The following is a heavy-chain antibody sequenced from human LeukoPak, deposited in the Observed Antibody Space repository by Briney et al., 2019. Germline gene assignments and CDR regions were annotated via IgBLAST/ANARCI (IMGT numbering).Heavy chain of an antibody. CDR2: INPNSGGT. J-gene: IGHJ3*02. V-gene: IGHV1-2*02. Sequence: VASVKVSCKASGYTFTSYYMHWVRQAPGQGLEWMGWINPNSGGTNYAQKFQGRVTMTRDTSISTAYMELSRLRSDDTAVYYCARAPISSGWYAGAFDIWGQGTMVTVSS. CDR1: GYTFTSYY. D-gene: IGHD6-19*01. CDR3: ARAPISSGWYAGAFDI.